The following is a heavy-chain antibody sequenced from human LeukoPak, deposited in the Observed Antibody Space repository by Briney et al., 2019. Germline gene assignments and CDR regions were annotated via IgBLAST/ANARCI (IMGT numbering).Heavy chain of an antibody. CDR2: ISISGNII. CDR3: ARVPPHSGHMDV. D-gene: IGHD2-21*01. CDR1: GFTLSEYY. V-gene: IGHV3-11*01. J-gene: IGHJ6*03. Sequence: GGSLRLSCAASGFTLSEYYMSWIRQAPGKGLDWVSHISISGNIIHYVESVKGRFTISRDNVKNLLYLQMNSLRVDDTAVYYCARVPPHSGHMDVWGNGTTVTVSS.